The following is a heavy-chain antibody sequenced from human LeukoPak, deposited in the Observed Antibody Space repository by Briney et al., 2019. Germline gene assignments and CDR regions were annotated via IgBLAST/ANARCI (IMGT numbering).Heavy chain of an antibody. CDR2: IYYSGST. J-gene: IGHJ4*02. V-gene: IGHV4-30-4*01. CDR3: ARGRGDSGYETIIDY. CDR1: GGSISSGDYY. Sequence: SETLSLTCTVSGGSISSGDYYWSWIRQPPGKGLEWIGYIYYSGSTYYNPSLKSRVTISVDTSKNQFSLKLSSVTAADTAVYYCARGRGDSGYETIIDYWGQGTLVTVSS. D-gene: IGHD5-12*01.